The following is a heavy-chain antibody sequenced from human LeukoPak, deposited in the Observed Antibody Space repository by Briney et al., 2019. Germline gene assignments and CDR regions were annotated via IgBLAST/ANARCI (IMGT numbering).Heavy chain of an antibody. CDR3: ASLHPRIAAAGKSSMVNWFDP. D-gene: IGHD6-13*01. Sequence: PSETLSLTCTVSGGSISSSSYYWGWIRQPPGKGLEWIGSIYYSGSTYYNPSLKSRVTISVDTSKNQFSLKLSSVTAADTAVYYCASLHPRIAAAGKSSMVNWFDPWGQGTLVTVSS. CDR1: GGSISSSSYY. V-gene: IGHV4-39*01. J-gene: IGHJ5*02. CDR2: IYYSGST.